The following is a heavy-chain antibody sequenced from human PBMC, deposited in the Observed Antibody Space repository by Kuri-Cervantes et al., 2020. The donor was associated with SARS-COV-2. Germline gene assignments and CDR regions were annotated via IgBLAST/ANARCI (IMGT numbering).Heavy chain of an antibody. CDR2: IYYSGST. Sequence: GSLRLSCTVSGGSISSSSLYWGWIRQPPGKGLEWIGSIYYSGSTYYNPSLKSRVTISVDTSKNQFSLKLSSVTAADTAVYYCAKGGMYYYGSGSYYNPNWFDPWGQGTLVTVSS. J-gene: IGHJ5*02. V-gene: IGHV4-39*07. CDR1: GGSISSSSLY. CDR3: AKGGMYYYGSGSYYNPNWFDP. D-gene: IGHD3-10*01.